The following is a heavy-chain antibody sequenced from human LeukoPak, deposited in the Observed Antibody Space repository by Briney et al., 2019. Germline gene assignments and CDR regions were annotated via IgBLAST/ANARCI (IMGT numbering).Heavy chain of an antibody. CDR2: ISHDGSIE. Sequence: GGSLRLSCVVSGLTISTHGMHWARQAPGKGLEWVAMISHDGSIEHYGDSVKGRLTISRDNSKNTLYLQMSSLRAEDTAVYYCAKFLSNSYLYGMDVWGQGTTVTVSS. D-gene: IGHD4-23*01. CDR3: AKFLSNSYLYGMDV. CDR1: GLTISTHG. V-gene: IGHV3-30*18. J-gene: IGHJ6*02.